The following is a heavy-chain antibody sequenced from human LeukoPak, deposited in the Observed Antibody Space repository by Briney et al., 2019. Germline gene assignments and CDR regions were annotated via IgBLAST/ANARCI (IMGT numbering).Heavy chain of an antibody. D-gene: IGHD3-16*02. V-gene: IGHV4-34*01. CDR3: ARAPYDYVWGSYRYTSHFDY. CDR1: GGSFSGYY. Sequence: PSETLSLTCAVYGGSFSGYYWSWIRQPPGKGLEWIGEINHSGSTNYNPSLKSRVTISVDTSKNQFSLKLSSVTAADTAVYYCARAPYDYVWGSYRYTSHFDYWGQGTLVTVSS. CDR2: INHSGST. J-gene: IGHJ4*02.